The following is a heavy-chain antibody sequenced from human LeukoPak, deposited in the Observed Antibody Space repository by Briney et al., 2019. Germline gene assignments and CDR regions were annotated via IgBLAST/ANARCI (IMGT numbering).Heavy chain of an antibody. CDR3: ARGVLSGHFDY. Sequence: PGGSLRLSCAASGFTFSDYDMHWVRQVIGKGLEWVSAIGISGDTYYPDSVKGRFTISRENAKNSLYLQMRGLRAGDTAVYYCARGVLSGHFDYWGQGTLVTVSS. CDR1: GFTFSDYD. D-gene: IGHD2-8*02. CDR2: IGISGDT. J-gene: IGHJ4*02. V-gene: IGHV3-13*01.